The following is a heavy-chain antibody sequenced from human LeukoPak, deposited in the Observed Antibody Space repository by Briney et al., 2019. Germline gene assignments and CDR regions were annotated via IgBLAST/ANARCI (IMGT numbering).Heavy chain of an antibody. J-gene: IGHJ5*02. Sequence: SETLSLTCTVSGGSISSSTYYWGCIRQPPGQGLEWIGSIYYSGSTYYNPSLKSRVTISVDTSKNQFSLKLSSVTAADTAVYYCATLRMTTVTTNNRPWGQGTLVTVSS. D-gene: IGHD4-17*01. CDR3: ATLRMTTVTTNNRP. CDR1: GGSISSSTYY. V-gene: IGHV4-39*01. CDR2: IYYSGST.